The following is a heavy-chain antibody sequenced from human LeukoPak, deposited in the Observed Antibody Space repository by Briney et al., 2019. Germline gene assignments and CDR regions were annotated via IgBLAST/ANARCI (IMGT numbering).Heavy chain of an antibody. CDR2: INGDGSGT. CDR3: ARGKDGVWAFDI. J-gene: IGHJ3*02. D-gene: IGHD3-16*01. CDR1: GFTFSSYW. Sequence: GGSLRLSCGASGFTFSSYWMHWVRQAPGMGLVWVSRINGDGSGTTYADSVKGRVTISRDNAKNTLYLQMNSLRAEDAAVYYCARGKDGVWAFDIWGQGTTVTVSP. V-gene: IGHV3-74*01.